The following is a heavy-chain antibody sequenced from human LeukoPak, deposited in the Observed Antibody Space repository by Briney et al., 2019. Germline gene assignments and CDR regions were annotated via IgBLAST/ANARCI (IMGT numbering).Heavy chain of an antibody. CDR2: IYYSGST. V-gene: IGHV4-39*01. J-gene: IGHJ4*02. D-gene: IGHD4-17*01. CDR1: GGSISSTSYY. Sequence: SETLSLTCTVSGGSISSTSYYWGWIRQPPGKGLEWIGSIYYSGSTYYNPSLKSRVTISVDTSKNQFSLKLSSVTAADTAVYYCARVRPRSDYLRGPNDYWGQGTLVTVSS. CDR3: ARVRPRSDYLRGPNDY.